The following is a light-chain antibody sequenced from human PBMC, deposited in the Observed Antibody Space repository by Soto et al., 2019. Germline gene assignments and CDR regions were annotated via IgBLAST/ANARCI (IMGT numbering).Light chain of an antibody. Sequence: QSALTQPASVSGSPGQSITISCTGTSSDVGSYNHVSWYQQHPGKAPTLMIYEVNKRPSGVSNRVSDSKSGNTASLTISGLQTDGETDFDFCLSVGRPNWVFGGWTKLTLL. CDR2: EVN. V-gene: IGLV2-23*02. CDR1: SSDVGSYNH. CDR3: CLSVGRPNWV. J-gene: IGLJ3*02.